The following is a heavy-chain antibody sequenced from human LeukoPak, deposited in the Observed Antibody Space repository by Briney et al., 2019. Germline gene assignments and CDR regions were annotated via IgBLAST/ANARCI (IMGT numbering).Heavy chain of an antibody. CDR1: AHRFTGYW. V-gene: IGHV5-10-1*04. CDR2: IDPSDSYT. Sequence: GESLRISCQGSAHRFTGYWISWVRQMPGKGLEWMGRIDPSDSYTRYSPSFQGQVTISADKSITTAYLQWSSLKASDTALYYCARAPDVAVAGASDYWGQGTLVTVSS. D-gene: IGHD6-19*01. CDR3: ARAPDVAVAGASDY. J-gene: IGHJ4*02.